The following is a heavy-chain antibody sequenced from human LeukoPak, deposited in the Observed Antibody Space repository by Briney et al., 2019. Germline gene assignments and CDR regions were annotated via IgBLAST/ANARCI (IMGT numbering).Heavy chain of an antibody. J-gene: IGHJ5*02. D-gene: IGHD2-2*03. CDR2: ISAYNGDT. CDR3: ARARLDIVVVPAADYNWSDP. V-gene: IGHV1-18*01. Sequence: ASVKVSCKASGYTFTSYGISWVRQAPGQGLEWMGWISAYNGDTNYAQKLQGRVTMTTDTSTSTAYMELRSLRSEDTAVYYCARARLDIVVVPAADYNWSDPWGQGPLVTVSS. CDR1: GYTFTSYG.